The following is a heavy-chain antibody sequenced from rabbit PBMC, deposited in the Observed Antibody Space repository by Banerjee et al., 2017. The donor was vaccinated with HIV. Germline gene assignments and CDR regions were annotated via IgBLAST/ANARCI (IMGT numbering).Heavy chain of an antibody. CDR3: ARDTGSSFSTYGMDL. CDR2: IDIGSRDFT. D-gene: IGHD8-1*01. CDR1: GIDFSSHNF. V-gene: IGHV1S45*01. Sequence: QQQLEESGGGLVKPGGTLTLTCKASGIDFSSHNFICWVRQAPGKGLEWIACIDIGSRDFTYYASWAKGRFIISKTSSTTVTLQMTSLTVADTATYFCARDTGSSFSTYGMDLWGPGTLVTVS. J-gene: IGHJ6*01.